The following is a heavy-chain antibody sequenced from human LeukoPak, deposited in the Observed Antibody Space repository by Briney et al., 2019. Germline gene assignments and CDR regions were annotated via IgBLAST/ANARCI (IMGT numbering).Heavy chain of an antibody. V-gene: IGHV3-23*01. J-gene: IGHJ4*02. CDR1: GITLSNYG. D-gene: IGHD3-22*01. Sequence: GRSLRLSCAVSGITLSNYGMSWVRQAPGKGLEWVAGISGIGGSTNYADSVKGRFTISRDNPKNTLHLQMNSLRAEDTAVYFCAKRGVVIRVILVGFHKEAYYFDSWGQGALVTVSS. CDR2: ISGIGGST. CDR3: AKRGVVIRVILVGFHKEAYYFDS.